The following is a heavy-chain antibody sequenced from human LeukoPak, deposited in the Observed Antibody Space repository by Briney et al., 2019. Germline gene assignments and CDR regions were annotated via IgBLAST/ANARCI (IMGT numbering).Heavy chain of an antibody. Sequence: GGSLRLSCAASGFTFSSYSMNWVRQAPGKGLEWVSYISSSGSSIYYADSVKGRFTISRDNAKNSLYLQMNSLRAEDTAVYYCARYLIDTSGYRYFDHWGHGTLVTVSS. CDR2: ISSSGSSI. J-gene: IGHJ4*01. CDR3: ARYLIDTSGYRYFDH. CDR1: GFTFSSYS. V-gene: IGHV3-48*04. D-gene: IGHD3-22*01.